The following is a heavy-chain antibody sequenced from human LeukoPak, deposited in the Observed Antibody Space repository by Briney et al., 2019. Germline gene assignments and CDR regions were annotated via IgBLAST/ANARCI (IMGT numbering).Heavy chain of an antibody. V-gene: IGHV3-23*01. Sequence: PGGSLRLSCAASGFTFSRYAMSWVRQAPGKGLEWVSAISGSGGSTYYADSEKGRFTISRDNAKNSLYLQMNSLRAEDTAVYYCARPTTSGWYPHWGQGTMVTVSS. J-gene: IGHJ3*01. CDR3: ARPTTSGWYPH. CDR1: GFTFSRYA. D-gene: IGHD6-19*01. CDR2: ISGSGGST.